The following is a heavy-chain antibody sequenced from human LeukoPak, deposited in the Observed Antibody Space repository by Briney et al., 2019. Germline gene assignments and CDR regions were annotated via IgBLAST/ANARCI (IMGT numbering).Heavy chain of an antibody. CDR1: GGSFSGYY. V-gene: IGHV4-59*01. CDR2: IYYSGST. CDR3: ARLAAVYYYYYMDV. J-gene: IGHJ6*03. D-gene: IGHD6-25*01. Sequence: PSETLSLTCAVYGGSFSGYYWSWIRQPPGKGLEWIGYIYYSGSTNYNPSLKSRVTISVDTSKNQFSLKLSSVTAADTAVYYCARLAAVYYYYYMDVWGKGTTVTVSS.